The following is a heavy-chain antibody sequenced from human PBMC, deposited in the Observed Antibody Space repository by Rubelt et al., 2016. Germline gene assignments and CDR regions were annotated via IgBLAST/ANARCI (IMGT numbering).Heavy chain of an antibody. J-gene: IGHJ4*02. D-gene: IGHD3-10*01. CDR3: ARDGAFPLGSGFEKRSDY. Sequence: WVSSISGGSTYYADSRKGRFTISRDNSKNTLHLQMNSLRAEDTAVYYCARDGAFPLGSGFEKRSDYWGQGTLVTVSS. V-gene: IGHV3-38-3*01. CDR2: ISGGST.